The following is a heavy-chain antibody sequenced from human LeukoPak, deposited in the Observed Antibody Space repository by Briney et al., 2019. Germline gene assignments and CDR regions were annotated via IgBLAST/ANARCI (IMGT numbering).Heavy chain of an antibody. CDR1: GFTFSSYW. CDR2: IKQDGSDK. D-gene: IGHD3-3*01. Sequence: GGSLRLSCAASGFTFSSYWMSWVRQAPGKGLEGVANIKQDGSDKYYVDSVKGRFTISRDNSKNTLYLQMNSLRAEDTAVYCCAKDSTTSGSYYGMDVWGQGTTVTVSS. V-gene: IGHV3-7*05. CDR3: AKDSTTSGSYYGMDV. J-gene: IGHJ6*02.